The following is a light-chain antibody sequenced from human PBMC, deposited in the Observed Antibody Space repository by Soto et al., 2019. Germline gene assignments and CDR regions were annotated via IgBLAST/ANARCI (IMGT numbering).Light chain of an antibody. CDR2: STS. J-gene: IGLJ2*01. Sequence: QTVVTQEPSLTVSPGGTVTLTCASSTGAVTSGYYPTWFQQKPGQAPWSLIYSTSNKHSWTPARFSGSLLGGKPALTLSGAQPEDEAEYYCLLYFGGARVFGGGTKLTVL. V-gene: IGLV7-43*01. CDR3: LLYFGGARV. CDR1: TGAVTSGYY.